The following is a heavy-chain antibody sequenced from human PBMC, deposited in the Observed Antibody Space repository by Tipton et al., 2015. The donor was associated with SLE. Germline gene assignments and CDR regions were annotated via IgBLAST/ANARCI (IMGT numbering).Heavy chain of an antibody. CDR3: ARQGKAFSYRGGLDV. V-gene: IGHV4-59*04. J-gene: IGHJ6*02. CDR1: GGSISSYY. CDR2: IYYDGRA. Sequence: LRLSCTVSGGSISSYYWAWIRQPPRKGLEWIGSIYYDGRAYYSPSLKSRLTMSFDASKNQFSLGLSSMTAADTAVYYCARQGKAFSYRGGLDVWGQGTTVTASS. D-gene: IGHD3-3*02.